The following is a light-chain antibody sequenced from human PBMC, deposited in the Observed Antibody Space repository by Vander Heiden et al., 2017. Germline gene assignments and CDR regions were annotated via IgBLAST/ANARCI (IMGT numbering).Light chain of an antibody. CDR1: SSDVGGYNY. CDR3: SSYTSSSTPV. CDR2: EVS. J-gene: IGLJ1*01. V-gene: IGLV2-14*01. Sequence: QSALTQPGSVSGSPGQSITISCTGTSSDVGGYNYVSWYQQHPGKAPKLMIYEVSNRPSGVSNRFSGSKSGNTASLTISGLQAEDEADYYCSSYTSSSTPVFGTGTKVTVL.